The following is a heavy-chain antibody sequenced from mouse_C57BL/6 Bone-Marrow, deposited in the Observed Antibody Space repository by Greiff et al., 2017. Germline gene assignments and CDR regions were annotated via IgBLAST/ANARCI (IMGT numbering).Heavy chain of an antibody. J-gene: IGHJ2*01. CDR1: GYTFTSYW. CDR2: IDPSDSYT. D-gene: IGHD1-1*01. Sequence: QVQLQQPGAELVMPGASVKLSCKASGYTFTSYWMHWVKQRPGQGLEWIGEIDPSDSYTNYNQKFKGKSTLTVDKSSSTAYMQLSSLTSEDSAVYYCAIITTVPYDYWGQGTTLTVSS. V-gene: IGHV1-69*01. CDR3: AIITTVPYDY.